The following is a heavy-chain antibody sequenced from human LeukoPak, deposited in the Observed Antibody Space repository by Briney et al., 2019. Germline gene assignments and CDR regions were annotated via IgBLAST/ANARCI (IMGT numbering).Heavy chain of an antibody. D-gene: IGHD4-17*01. CDR1: GFTFSSYT. V-gene: IGHV3-23*01. Sequence: GGSLRLSCTASGFTFSSYTMSWVRQAPGGGLEWLSAINGRGITYYAGSVKGRFTISRDNSENTLYLQMNSLTVDDTAVYFCAKERQTGDYFTSDYWGQGTLVTVSS. CDR2: INGRGIT. CDR3: AKERQTGDYFTSDY. J-gene: IGHJ4*02.